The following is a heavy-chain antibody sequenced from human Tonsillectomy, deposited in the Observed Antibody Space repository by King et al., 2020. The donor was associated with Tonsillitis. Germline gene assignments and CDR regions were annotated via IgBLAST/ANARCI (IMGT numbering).Heavy chain of an antibody. D-gene: IGHD3-10*01. V-gene: IGHV1-46*01. Sequence: QLVQSGAEVKKSGASVKVSCRASGYTFTIYYMHWVRQAPGQGLEWMGIINPSGGRTTYAQKFQDRLTLTRDTSTSTLYMELSSLTSDDTAIYFCARTYYYGSGSYSKWPFDFWGQGTLVTVPS. J-gene: IGHJ4*02. CDR2: INPSGGRT. CDR1: GYTFTIYY. CDR3: ARTYYYGSGSYSKWPFDF.